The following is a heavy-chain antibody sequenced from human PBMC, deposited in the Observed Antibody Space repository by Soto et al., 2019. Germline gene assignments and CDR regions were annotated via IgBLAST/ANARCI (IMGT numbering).Heavy chain of an antibody. Sequence: ASVKVSCKASGYTFTSYGISWVRQAPGQGLEWMGWISAYNGNTNYAQKLQGRVTMTTDTSTSPAYMELRSLRSDDPAVYYCARVPRCSCCSCYGCYYYYYMDVWGQGTTVTVSS. CDR1: GYTFTSYG. V-gene: IGHV1-18*01. D-gene: IGHD2-15*01. J-gene: IGHJ6*03. CDR3: ARVPRCSCCSCYGCYYYYYMDV. CDR2: ISAYNGNT.